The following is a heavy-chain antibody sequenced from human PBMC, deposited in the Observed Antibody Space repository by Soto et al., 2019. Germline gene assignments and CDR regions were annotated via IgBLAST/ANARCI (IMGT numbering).Heavy chain of an antibody. V-gene: IGHV4-30-4*01. D-gene: IGHD5-12*01. Sequence: QVQLQESGPGLVKPSQTLSLTCTVSGGSVSSGDYHWSWIRQPPGKGLEWIGYIYYSGSSYYNQSLMSRLAMSLDTSKNHFSLNLRSVTAADTAVYYCARMYGGYGVGVDYWGQGTQVTVSS. CDR3: ARMYGGYGVGVDY. CDR1: GGSVSSGDYH. CDR2: IYYSGSS. J-gene: IGHJ4*02.